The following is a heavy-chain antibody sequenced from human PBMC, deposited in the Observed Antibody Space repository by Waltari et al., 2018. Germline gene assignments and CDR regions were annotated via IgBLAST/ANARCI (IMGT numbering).Heavy chain of an antibody. CDR3: AKDLVPAAMTYYYYGMDV. Sequence: EVQLLESGGGLVQPGGSLRLSCAASGFTFSSYAMSWVRQAPGKGREWVSAISGSGGSKYYADSGKGLFTISRDNAKNTLYLQMNSLRAEDTAVYYCAKDLVPAAMTYYYYGMDVWGQGTTVTVSS. CDR2: ISGSGGSK. V-gene: IGHV3-23*01. CDR1: GFTFSSYA. J-gene: IGHJ6*02. D-gene: IGHD2-2*01.